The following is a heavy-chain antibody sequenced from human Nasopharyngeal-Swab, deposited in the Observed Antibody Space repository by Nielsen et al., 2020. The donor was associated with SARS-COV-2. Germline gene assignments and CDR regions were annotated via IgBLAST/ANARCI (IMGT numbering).Heavy chain of an antibody. J-gene: IGHJ4*02. Sequence: SVQVSCKASGGTFSSYAISWVRQAPGQGLEWMGRIIPILGIANYAQKFQGRVTITADKSTSTAYMELSSLRSEDTAVYYCAREDPIAVAGNLDYWGQGTLVTVSS. CDR2: IIPILGIA. CDR1: GGTFSSYA. D-gene: IGHD6-19*01. CDR3: AREDPIAVAGNLDY. V-gene: IGHV1-69*04.